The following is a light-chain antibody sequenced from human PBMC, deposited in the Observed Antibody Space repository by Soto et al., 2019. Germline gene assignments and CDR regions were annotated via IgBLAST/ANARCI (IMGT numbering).Light chain of an antibody. V-gene: IGKV3-11*01. J-gene: IGKJ2*02. CDR2: NAS. CDR1: QTVSNL. Sequence: VLTQSPATLSSSPGDRATLSCRASQTVSNLLAWYQQKPGQDPRLLLYNASTCATDIPARFSGSGPGTEFTRTISSVEPEDFAVYYCQQPSDWPRTFGQGTKLEIK. CDR3: QQPSDWPRT.